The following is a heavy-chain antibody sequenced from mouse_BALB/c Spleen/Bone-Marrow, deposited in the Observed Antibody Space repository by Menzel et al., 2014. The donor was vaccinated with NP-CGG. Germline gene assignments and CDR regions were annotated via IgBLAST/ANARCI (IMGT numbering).Heavy chain of an antibody. J-gene: IGHJ4*01. CDR3: ARNPIRRNAMDY. V-gene: IGHV2-2*02. D-gene: IGHD2-12*01. CDR2: IWSGGST. CDR1: GFSLTSYG. Sequence: QVQLQQSGPGLVQPSQSLSITCTVSGFSLTSYGVHWVRQSPGKGLEWLGVIWSGGSTDYNAPFISRLNISKDNSKSHVFFKMNSLQANDTAIYYCARNPIRRNAMDYWGQGTSVTVSS.